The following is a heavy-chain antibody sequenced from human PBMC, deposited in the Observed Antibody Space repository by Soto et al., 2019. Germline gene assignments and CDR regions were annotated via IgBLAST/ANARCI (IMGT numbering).Heavy chain of an antibody. Sequence: ASVKVSCKASGYTLSTYAMHWVRQAPGQRLEWMGWINAGNGNTKYSQKFQGRVTITRDTSASTAYMELSSLRSEDTAVYYCARAPSWWYFDLWGRGTLVTSPQ. J-gene: IGHJ2*01. CDR3: ARAPSWWYFDL. CDR1: GYTLSTYA. CDR2: INAGNGNT. V-gene: IGHV1-3*01.